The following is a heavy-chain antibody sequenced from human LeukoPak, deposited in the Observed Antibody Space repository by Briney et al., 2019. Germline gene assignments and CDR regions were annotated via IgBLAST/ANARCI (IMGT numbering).Heavy chain of an antibody. V-gene: IGHV3-15*01. J-gene: IGHJ4*02. CDR3: TTGFEDY. Sequence: GGSLRLSCAASGFTFSNAWMSWVRQAPGKGLEWAGLIKSKTDGGTTDYAAPVKGRFIISRDDSKNTLYLQMNSLKTEDTAMYYCTTGFEDYWGQGTLVTVSS. CDR1: GFTFSNAW. CDR2: IKSKTDGGTT. D-gene: IGHD3-3*01.